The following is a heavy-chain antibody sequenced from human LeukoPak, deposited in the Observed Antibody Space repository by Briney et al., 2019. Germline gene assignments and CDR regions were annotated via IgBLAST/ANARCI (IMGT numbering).Heavy chain of an antibody. V-gene: IGHV3-23*01. CDR2: ISGSGGST. CDR3: VKDRGSGNWNYGFDY. J-gene: IGHJ4*02. Sequence: GGSLRLSCAASGFTFSSYAMSWVRQAPGKGLEWVSAISGSGGSTYYADSVKGRFTISRDNSKNTLYLQMNSLRAEDTAVYYCVKDRGSGNWNYGFDYWGQGTLVTVSS. CDR1: GFTFSSYA. D-gene: IGHD1-7*01.